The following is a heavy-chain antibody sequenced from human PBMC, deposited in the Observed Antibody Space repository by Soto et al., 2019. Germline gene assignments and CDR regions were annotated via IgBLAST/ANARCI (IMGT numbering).Heavy chain of an antibody. CDR3: ARDAQANYYDSSGYYFDY. CDR2: IHHSGST. D-gene: IGHD3-22*01. CDR1: GGSISSSGCY. V-gene: IGHV4-39*07. Sequence: PSETLSLTCTVSGGSISSSGCYWGWIRQPPGKGLEWIGEIHHSGSTNYNPSLKSRVTISVDKSKNQFSLKLSSVTAADTAVYYCARDAQANYYDSSGYYFDYWGQGTLVTVSS. J-gene: IGHJ4*02.